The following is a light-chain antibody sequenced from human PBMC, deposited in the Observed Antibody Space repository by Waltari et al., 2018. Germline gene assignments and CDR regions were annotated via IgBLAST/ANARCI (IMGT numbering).Light chain of an antibody. CDR2: EVN. CDR1: NSDMGGSTS. Sequence: QSALTQPPSASGSPGQSVTISCAGTNSDMGGSTSVSWYQQPPGRAPKLIIYEVNKRPSGVPDRFSGSKSDNTAYLTVSGLLAEDEADYYCSSHIGLNNFILFGGGTKLTVL. V-gene: IGLV2-8*01. J-gene: IGLJ2*01. CDR3: SSHIGLNNFIL.